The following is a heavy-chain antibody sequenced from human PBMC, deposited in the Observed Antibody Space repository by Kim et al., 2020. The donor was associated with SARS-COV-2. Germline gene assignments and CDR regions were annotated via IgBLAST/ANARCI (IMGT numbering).Heavy chain of an antibody. Sequence: ADSVKGRFTISRDNSKNTLYLQMNSLRAEDTAVYYCATTWGPTGYFFDYWGQGTLVTVSS. CDR3: ATTWGPTGYFFDY. D-gene: IGHD3-9*01. J-gene: IGHJ4*02. V-gene: IGHV3-23*01.